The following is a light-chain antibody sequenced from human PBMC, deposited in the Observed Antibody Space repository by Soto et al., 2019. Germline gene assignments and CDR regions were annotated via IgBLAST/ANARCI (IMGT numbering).Light chain of an antibody. V-gene: IGLV2-18*02. Sequence: QSVLTQPPSVSAAPGQKVSISCSGNSSNVGTNDVSWYLQLPGTAPKLMVFEVSNRPSGVSYRFSGSKSGNTASLTISGLQAEDEADYFCSSYSISTAYLFGTGTKVTVL. CDR1: SSNVGTND. CDR3: SSYSISTAYL. J-gene: IGLJ1*01. CDR2: EVS.